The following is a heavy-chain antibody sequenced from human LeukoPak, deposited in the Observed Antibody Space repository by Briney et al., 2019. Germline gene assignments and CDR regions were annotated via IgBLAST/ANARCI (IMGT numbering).Heavy chain of an antibody. V-gene: IGHV3-23*01. CDR3: AKDPALQLGGY. J-gene: IGHJ4*02. Sequence: GGSLRLSCAASGFTFSSYAMSWVRQAPGKGLEWVSAISGSGGSTYYADSVKGRSTISRDNSKNTLYLQMNSLRAEDTAVYYCAKDPALQLGGYWGQGTLVTVSS. CDR2: ISGSGGST. D-gene: IGHD3-16*01. CDR1: GFTFSSYA.